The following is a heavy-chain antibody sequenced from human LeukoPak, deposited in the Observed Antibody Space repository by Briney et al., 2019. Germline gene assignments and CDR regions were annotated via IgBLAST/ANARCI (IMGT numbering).Heavy chain of an antibody. CDR2: IKEDGTET. Sequence: PGGSLRLSCAASGFMFSSNRMSWVHLAPGKGLEWVANIKEDGTETYYVDSVKGRFTISRDNAKNSLYLQMNSLRVEDTAVYYCAKEGRSLQTYWGQGTLVTVSS. CDR3: AKEGRSLQTY. J-gene: IGHJ4*02. D-gene: IGHD1-1*01. CDR1: GFMFSSNR. V-gene: IGHV3-7*03.